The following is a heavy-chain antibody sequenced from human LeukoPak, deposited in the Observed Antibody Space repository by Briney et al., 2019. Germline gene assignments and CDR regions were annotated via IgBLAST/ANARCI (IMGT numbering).Heavy chain of an antibody. Sequence: SETLSLTCTVSGGSISSYYWSWIRQPPGKGLEWIGYIYYSGSTNYNPSLKSRVTISVDTSKNQFSLKLSSVTAADTAVYYCARDLSNWGDAFDIWGQGTIVTVSS. CDR1: GGSISSYY. J-gene: IGHJ3*02. D-gene: IGHD7-27*01. CDR3: ARDLSNWGDAFDI. V-gene: IGHV4-59*01. CDR2: IYYSGST.